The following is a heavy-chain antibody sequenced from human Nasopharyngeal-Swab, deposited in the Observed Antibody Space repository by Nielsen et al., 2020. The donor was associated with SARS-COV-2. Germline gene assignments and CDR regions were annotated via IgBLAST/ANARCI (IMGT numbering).Heavy chain of an antibody. J-gene: IGHJ4*02. V-gene: IGHV3-23*01. CDR2: ITRTSAT. D-gene: IGHD4-17*01. CDR1: GFTFSTYT. Sequence: GESLKISCAASGFTFSTYTMNWVRQAPGRGLEWVSTITRTSATNYADSVKGRFTISRDSSKNTLYLALDSLRADDMAIYYCARGSNGDYDNWGQGTLVTVSS. CDR3: ARGSNGDYDN.